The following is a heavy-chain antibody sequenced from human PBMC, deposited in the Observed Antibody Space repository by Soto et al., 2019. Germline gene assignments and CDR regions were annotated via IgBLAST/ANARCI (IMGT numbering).Heavy chain of an antibody. CDR2: ISDYNGNT. D-gene: IGHD3-10*01. J-gene: IGHJ6*02. CDR3: AREGYYSGSGTYPPPRYSGRAV. CDR1: GYTFSNYG. Sequence: QVQLVQSGAEVRKPGASVKVSCKASGYTFSNYGLSWVRQAPGQGLEWMGWISDYNGNTHYAQKFQGRLIMTTDTPTRTADVELGSLTSDDPAVYFWAREGYYSGSGTYPPPRYSGRAVWGQGTTVTVSS. V-gene: IGHV1-18*01.